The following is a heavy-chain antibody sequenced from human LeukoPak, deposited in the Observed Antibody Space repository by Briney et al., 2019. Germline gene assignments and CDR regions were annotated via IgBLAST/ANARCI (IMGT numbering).Heavy chain of an antibody. V-gene: IGHV1-69*05. D-gene: IGHD4-17*01. J-gene: IGHJ2*01. CDR2: IIPIFGTA. CDR3: ARVFDYGDYVGWYFDL. Sequence: SVKVSCKASGGTFSSYAISWVRQAPGQGLEWMGRIIPIFGTANYAQKFQGRVTITTDESTSTAYMELSSLRSEDTAVYYCARVFDYGDYVGWYFDLWGRGTMVTVSS. CDR1: GGTFSSYA.